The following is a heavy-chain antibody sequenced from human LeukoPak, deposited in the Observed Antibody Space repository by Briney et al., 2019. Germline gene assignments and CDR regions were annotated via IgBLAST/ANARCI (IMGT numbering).Heavy chain of an antibody. J-gene: IGHJ4*02. CDR1: GFTFSNYA. CDR3: ASRPAPSLGPLDY. V-gene: IGHV3-23*01. CDR2: VSGSGGST. D-gene: IGHD2-2*01. Sequence: PGGSLRLSCAASGFTFSNYAMAWVRQIPGKGLEWVSIVSGSGGSTYYADAVKGRFTVSRDNSKSTLYLHMNNLRVDDTAIYYCASRPAPSLGPLDYWGQGTLVTVSS.